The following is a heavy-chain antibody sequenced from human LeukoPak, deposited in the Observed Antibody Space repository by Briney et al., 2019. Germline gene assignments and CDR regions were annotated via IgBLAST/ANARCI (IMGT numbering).Heavy chain of an antibody. CDR1: GFTFSSYA. J-gene: IGHJ3*02. D-gene: IGHD3-3*01. CDR2: ISGSGGST. Sequence: PGGSLRLSCAASGFTFSSYAMSWVRQAPGKGLEWVSAISGSGGSTYYADSVKGRFTISRDNAKNSLYLQMNSLRAEDTAVYYCARSRAFWSGYFDAFDIWGQGTMVTVSS. V-gene: IGHV3-23*01. CDR3: ARSRAFWSGYFDAFDI.